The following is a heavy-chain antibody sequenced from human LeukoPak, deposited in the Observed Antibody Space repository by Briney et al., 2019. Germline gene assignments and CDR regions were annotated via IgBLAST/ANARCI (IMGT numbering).Heavy chain of an antibody. CDR2: IYNSGST. CDR3: ARAPPARIVLMVYAIGFDY. J-gene: IGHJ4*02. D-gene: IGHD2-8*01. CDR1: GGSISSGSYY. Sequence: SETLSLTCTVSGGSISSGSYYWSWIRQPAGKGLEWIGRIYNSGSTNYNPSLKSRVTISVDTSKNQFSLKLSSVTAADTAVYYCARAPPARIVLMVYAIGFDYWGQGTLVTVSS. V-gene: IGHV4-61*02.